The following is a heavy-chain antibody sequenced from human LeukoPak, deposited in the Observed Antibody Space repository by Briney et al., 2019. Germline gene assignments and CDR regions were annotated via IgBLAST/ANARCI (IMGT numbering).Heavy chain of an antibody. D-gene: IGHD6-13*01. CDR3: ARHSTLAAAFGFDP. J-gene: IGHJ5*02. CDR2: IYYSGST. Sequence: PSETLSLTCTVSGGSISSSSYYWGWLRQPPGKGLEWIGSIYYSGSTYYNPFLKSRVTISVDTSKNQFSLKLSSVTAADTAVYYCARHSTLAAAFGFDPWGQGTLVTVSS. V-gene: IGHV4-39*01. CDR1: GGSISSSSYY.